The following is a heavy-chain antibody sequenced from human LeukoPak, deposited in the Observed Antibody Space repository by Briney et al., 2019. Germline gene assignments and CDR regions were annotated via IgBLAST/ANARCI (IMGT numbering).Heavy chain of an antibody. D-gene: IGHD4-11*01. J-gene: IGHJ4*02. CDR1: GFTFSSYA. CDR2: ISGSGGST. CDR3: ARERWDYSIDY. V-gene: IGHV3-23*01. Sequence: GGSLRLSCAASGFTFSSYAMSWVRQAPGKGLEWVSAISGSGGSTYYADSVKGRFTISRDNAKNLLYLQMNSLRAEDTAVYYCARERWDYSIDYWGQGTLVTVSS.